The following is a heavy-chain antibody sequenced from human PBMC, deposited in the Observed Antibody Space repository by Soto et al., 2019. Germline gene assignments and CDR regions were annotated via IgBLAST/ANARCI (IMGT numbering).Heavy chain of an antibody. J-gene: IGHJ5*02. Sequence: LRLSCAASGFTFSTNAMSWVRQAPGKGLEWVSAIYGGGGNTYYADSVKGRFTVSRDNSKNTLFLQMNNLRVEDTAVYYCARDPYCSNGACYSVSWGQGILVTVSS. CDR1: GFTFSTNA. D-gene: IGHD2-15*01. CDR2: IYGGGGNT. V-gene: IGHV3-23*01. CDR3: ARDPYCSNGACYSVS.